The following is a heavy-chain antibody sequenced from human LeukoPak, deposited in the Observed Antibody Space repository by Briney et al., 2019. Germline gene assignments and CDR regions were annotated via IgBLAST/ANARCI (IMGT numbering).Heavy chain of an antibody. CDR2: INPNSGGT. CDR3: AREGDSSSSAGYDYYYYYGMYV. D-gene: IGHD6-6*01. CDR1: GYTFTGYY. Sequence: RASVKVSCKASGYTFTGYYMHWVRQAPGQGLEWMGWINPNSGGTNYAQKFQGRVTMTRDTSISTAYMELSRLRSDDTAVYYCAREGDSSSSAGYDYYYYYGMYVWGQGTTVTVSS. J-gene: IGHJ6*02. V-gene: IGHV1-2*02.